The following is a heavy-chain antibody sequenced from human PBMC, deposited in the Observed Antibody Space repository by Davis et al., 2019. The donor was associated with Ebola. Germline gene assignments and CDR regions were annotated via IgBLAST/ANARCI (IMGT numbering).Heavy chain of an antibody. CDR3: ARDAIKYSSSSPYYYGMDV. CDR2: IWKDERNK. D-gene: IGHD6-6*01. Sequence: GESLKISCSASGFTFRSYGMHWVRQAPGKGLEWVAVIWKDERNKFYVDSVKGRFTISRDDSTNTLFLEMNSLTAEDTAVYYCARDAIKYSSSSPYYYGMDVWGQGTTVTVSS. V-gene: IGHV3-33*02. J-gene: IGHJ6*02. CDR1: GFTFRSYG.